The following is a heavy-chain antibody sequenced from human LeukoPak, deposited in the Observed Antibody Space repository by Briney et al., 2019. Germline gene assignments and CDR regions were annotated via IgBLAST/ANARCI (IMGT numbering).Heavy chain of an antibody. J-gene: IGHJ4*02. CDR1: GGSFSGYY. V-gene: IGHV4-34*01. D-gene: IGHD6-19*01. CDR2: INHSGST. CDR3: ARFAKAVAGTKVDY. Sequence: SETLSLTCAVYGGSFSGYYWSWIREPPGKGLEWIGEINHSGSTNYNPSLKSRVTISVDTSKNQFSLKLSSVTAADTAVYYCARFAKAVAGTKVDYWGQGTLVTFSS.